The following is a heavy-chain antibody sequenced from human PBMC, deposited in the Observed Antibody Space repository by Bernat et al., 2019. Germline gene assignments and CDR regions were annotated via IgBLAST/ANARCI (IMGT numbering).Heavy chain of an antibody. J-gene: IGHJ4*02. D-gene: IGHD2/OR15-2a*01. CDR2: IRSKAYGGTP. V-gene: IGHV3-49*04. CDR1: GFTFGDYD. Sequence: EVQLVESGGGLVQPGRSLRLSCTASGFTFGDYDVSWVRQAPGKGLEWVGFIRSKAYGGTPEYAASVKGRFTISRDDSRSIAYLQMNGLKTDDTAVYYCGRQYYFDYWGQGSLVTVSS. CDR3: GRQYYFDY.